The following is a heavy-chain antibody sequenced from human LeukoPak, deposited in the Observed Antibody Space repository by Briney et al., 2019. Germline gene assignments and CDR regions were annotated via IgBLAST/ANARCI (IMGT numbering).Heavy chain of an antibody. Sequence: SETLSLTCTVSGGSISSYYRSWIRQPAGKGLEWIGRISSSGSTNYNPSLKSRVTISVDTSKNQFSLKLSSVTAADTAVYFCARGPYSYDSSGAFDIWGQGTMVTVSS. D-gene: IGHD3-22*01. J-gene: IGHJ3*02. CDR3: ARGPYSYDSSGAFDI. V-gene: IGHV4-4*07. CDR1: GGSISSYY. CDR2: ISSSGST.